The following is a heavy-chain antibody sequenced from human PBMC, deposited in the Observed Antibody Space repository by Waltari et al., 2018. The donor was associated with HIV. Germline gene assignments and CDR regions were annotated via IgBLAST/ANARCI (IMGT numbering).Heavy chain of an antibody. V-gene: IGHV1-2*02. D-gene: IGHD6-19*01. CDR3: AREVGRIAVAGRGRRFDP. CDR2: INPNSGGT. CDR1: GYTFTGSY. J-gene: IGHJ5*02. Sequence: QVQLVQSGAEVKKPGASVKVSCKASGYTFTGSYMHWVRQAPGQGLEWMGWINPNSGGTNYAQKFQGRVTMTRDTSISTAYMELSRLRSDDTAVYYCAREVGRIAVAGRGRRFDPWGQGTLVTVSS.